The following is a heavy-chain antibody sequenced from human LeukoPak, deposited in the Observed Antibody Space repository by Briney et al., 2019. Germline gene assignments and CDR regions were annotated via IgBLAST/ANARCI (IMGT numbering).Heavy chain of an antibody. V-gene: IGHV3-11*01. CDR3: ARAKDNYHDSSGYDRGFDY. Sequence: GGSLRLSCAASGFTFSDYYMSWIRQAPGKGLEWVSYISSSGSTIYYADSVKGRFTISRDNAKNSLYLQMNSLRAEDTAVYYCARAKDNYHDSSGYDRGFDYWGQGTLVTVSS. J-gene: IGHJ4*02. CDR2: ISSSGSTI. D-gene: IGHD3-22*01. CDR1: GFTFSDYY.